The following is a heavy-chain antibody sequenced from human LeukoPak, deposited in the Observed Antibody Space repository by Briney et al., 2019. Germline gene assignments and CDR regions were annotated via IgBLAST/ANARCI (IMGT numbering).Heavy chain of an antibody. CDR1: GGSISSSSYY. J-gene: IGHJ4*02. V-gene: IGHV4-39*01. CDR3: ARGFGPITVRGLIPYYFDY. D-gene: IGHD3-16*02. Sequence: SETLSLTCTVSGGSISSSSYYWCWIRQHPGKGLEWIGSIYYSGSTYYNPSLKSRVTISVDTSKNQFSLKLSSVTAADTAVYYCARGFGPITVRGLIPYYFDYWGQGTLVTVSS. CDR2: IYYSGST.